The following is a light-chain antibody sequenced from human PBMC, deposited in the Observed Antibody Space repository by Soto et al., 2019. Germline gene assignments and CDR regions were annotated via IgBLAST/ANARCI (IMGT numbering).Light chain of an antibody. Sequence: QSVLTQPPSASGTPGQRVTISCSGSNSNIGSNPVHWYQQFPGTAPKVLIYLNDQRPSGVPDRFSGSKSGTSAFLAISGLQSEDEADYYCAAWDDSLNALFGTGTKVTVL. CDR3: AAWDDSLNAL. J-gene: IGLJ1*01. CDR1: NSNIGSNP. CDR2: LND. V-gene: IGLV1-44*01.